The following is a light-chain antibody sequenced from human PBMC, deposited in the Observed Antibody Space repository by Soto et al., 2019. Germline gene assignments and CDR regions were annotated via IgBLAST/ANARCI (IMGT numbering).Light chain of an antibody. V-gene: IGKV3-20*01. J-gene: IGKJ5*01. CDR1: QSVSSSY. Sequence: EIVLPQSPGTLSLSPGERATLSCRASQSVSSSYLAWYQQKPGQAPRLLISGASSRATGIPDRFSGSGSGTDFTLTISRLEPEDFALYYCQQYGGSPITVGQGTRLEIK. CDR3: QQYGGSPIT. CDR2: GAS.